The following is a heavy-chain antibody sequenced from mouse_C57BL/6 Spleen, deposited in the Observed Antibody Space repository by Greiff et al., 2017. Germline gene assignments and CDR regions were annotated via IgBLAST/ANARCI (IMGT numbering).Heavy chain of an antibody. D-gene: IGHD2-5*01. CDR1: GYTFTSYG. Sequence: VQLQQSGAVLARPGASVKLSCKASGYTFTSYGISWVKQRTGQGLEWIGEIYPRSGNTYYNEKFKGKAILTADKSSSTAYMELRSLTSEDSAVYYGTRKGSNYDPYYFDYWGQGTTLTVSS. CDR2: IYPRSGNT. V-gene: IGHV1-81*01. CDR3: TRKGSNYDPYYFDY. J-gene: IGHJ2*01.